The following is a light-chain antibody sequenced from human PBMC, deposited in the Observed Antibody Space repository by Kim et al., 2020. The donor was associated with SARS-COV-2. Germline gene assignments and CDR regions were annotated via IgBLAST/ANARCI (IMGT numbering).Light chain of an antibody. V-gene: IGLV1-47*01. CDR3: ATWDVSLSGVV. J-gene: IGLJ3*02. CDR1: SSNIGTNH. CDR2: KSN. Sequence: GQTVTVSCSGSSSNIGTNHVIWYQHLPGTAPKVLIFKSNQRPSGIPGRFSGSRSGTSASLAISDLRSEDEAYYYCATWDVSLSGVVFGGGTQLTVL.